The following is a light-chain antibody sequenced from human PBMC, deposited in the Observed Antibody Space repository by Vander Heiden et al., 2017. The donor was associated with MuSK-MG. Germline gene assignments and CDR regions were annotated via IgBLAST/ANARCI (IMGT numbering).Light chain of an antibody. CDR2: EVD. Sequence: QSVLIQPPSASGSPGQSLPISCTSTSSAVDGNKYVSWYQQYPGKAPKLMMYEVDKRPSGVPDRFSGSKSGNTAYLTVSGVQAEDEAEYYGSAHAGRYSRWVVGGGTKL. CDR1: SSAVDGNKY. CDR3: SAHAGRYSRWV. J-gene: IGLJ3*02. V-gene: IGLV2-8*01.